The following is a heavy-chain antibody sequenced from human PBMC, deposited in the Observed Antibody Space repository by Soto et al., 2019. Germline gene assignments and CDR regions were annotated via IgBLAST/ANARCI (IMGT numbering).Heavy chain of an antibody. D-gene: IGHD3-10*01. V-gene: IGHV1-3*01. Sequence: ASVKVSCKASGYTFTSYAMHWVRQAPGQRLEWMGWINAGNGNTKYSQKFQGRVTITRDTSASTAYMELSSLRSEDTAVYYCAREGDGSGSYYYYYYYGMDVWGQGTTVTSP. CDR1: GYTFTSYA. CDR3: AREGDGSGSYYYYYYYGMDV. CDR2: INAGNGNT. J-gene: IGHJ6*02.